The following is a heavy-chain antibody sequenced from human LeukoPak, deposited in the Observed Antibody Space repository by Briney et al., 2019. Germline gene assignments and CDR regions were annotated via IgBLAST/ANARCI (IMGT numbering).Heavy chain of an antibody. CDR3: ARAGYSYGYGWSRDRTYYFDY. CDR1: GYTFTSYA. Sequence: VASVKVSCKASGYTFTSYAMHWVRQAPGQRLEWMGWINAGNGNTKYSQKFQGRVTITRDTSASTAYMELSSLRSEDTAVYYCARAGYSYGYGWSRDRTYYFDYWGQGTLVTVSS. V-gene: IGHV1-3*01. J-gene: IGHJ4*02. D-gene: IGHD5-18*01. CDR2: INAGNGNT.